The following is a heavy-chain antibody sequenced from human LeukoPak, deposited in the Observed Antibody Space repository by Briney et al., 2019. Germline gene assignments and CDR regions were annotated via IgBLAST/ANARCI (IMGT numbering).Heavy chain of an antibody. J-gene: IGHJ4*02. CDR2: IKQDGSER. CDR3: ARALYDFWSGYYFDY. Sequence: GGSLRLSCAASGFTFSNAWMSWVRQAPGKGLEWVANIKQDGSERYYVDSVKGRFTISRDNAKNSLYLQMNSLRAADTAVYYCARALYDFWSGYYFDYWGKGILVTVSS. CDR1: GFTFSNAW. D-gene: IGHD3-3*01. V-gene: IGHV3-7*01.